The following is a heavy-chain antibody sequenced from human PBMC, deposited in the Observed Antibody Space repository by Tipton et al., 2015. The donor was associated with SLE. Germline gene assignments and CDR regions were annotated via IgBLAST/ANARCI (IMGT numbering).Heavy chain of an antibody. J-gene: IGHJ4*02. Sequence: SLRLSCAASGFTFSNYAMNWVRQTPGKGLEWVSGISGGGGTTNYANSVTGRSTISRDNSKNTLYLQMNSLRAEDTAVYYCARDYLFWGQGTLVTVSS. CDR2: ISGGGGTT. CDR3: ARDYLF. D-gene: IGHD2-21*01. V-gene: IGHV3-23*01. CDR1: GFTFSNYA.